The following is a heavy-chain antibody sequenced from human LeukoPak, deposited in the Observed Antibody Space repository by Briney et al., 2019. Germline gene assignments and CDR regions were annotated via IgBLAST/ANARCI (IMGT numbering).Heavy chain of an antibody. V-gene: IGHV1-3*03. Sequence: ASVKVSCKASGYTFTSYAMHWVRQAPGQRLEWMGWINAGNGNTKYSQEFQGRVTITRDTSASTAYMELSSLRSEDMAVYYCARGIAVAGMGYYYYYMDVWGKGTTVTVSS. D-gene: IGHD6-19*01. CDR1: GYTFTSYA. CDR2: INAGNGNT. CDR3: ARGIAVAGMGYYYYYMDV. J-gene: IGHJ6*03.